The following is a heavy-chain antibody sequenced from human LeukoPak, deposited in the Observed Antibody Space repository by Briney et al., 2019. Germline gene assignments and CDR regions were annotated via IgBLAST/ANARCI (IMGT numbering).Heavy chain of an antibody. CDR2: ISSSSSYI. D-gene: IGHD1-26*01. Sequence: KPGGSLRLSCAASGFTFSSYSMNWVRQAPGKGLEWVSSISSSSSYIHSADSVRGRFTISRDNAKNSLFLQMNSLRAEDTAVYYCARDEWGDAFDIWGLGTMVTVFS. CDR1: GFTFSSYS. V-gene: IGHV3-21*01. CDR3: ARDEWGDAFDI. J-gene: IGHJ3*02.